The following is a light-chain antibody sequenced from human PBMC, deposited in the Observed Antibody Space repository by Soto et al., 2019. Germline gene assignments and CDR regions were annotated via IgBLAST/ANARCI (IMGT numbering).Light chain of an antibody. J-gene: IGKJ4*01. V-gene: IGKV1-5*01. CDR2: DAS. CDR3: QQYNSRLLT. CDR1: EIISTW. Sequence: DIQMTQSPSTLSASVGDRVSITCRVNEIISTWLAWYQQKPGKAPKIMISDASSLHSGVTSRFSGSASGTAFPLTISSLQPDYFATYYCQQYNSRLLTFGGGTKVYIK.